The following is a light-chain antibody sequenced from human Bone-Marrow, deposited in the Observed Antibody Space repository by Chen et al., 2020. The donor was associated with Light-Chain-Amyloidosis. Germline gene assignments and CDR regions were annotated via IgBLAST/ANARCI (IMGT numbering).Light chain of an antibody. Sequence: DIVLTQSPATLSLSPGERATLSCRASQSVRRYLDWYQQKPGQAPRLLMYDASNRASGLPARFSGSGSGTYFTLTSSSLEPEDFAVYYCQQRSNWPQRTCGQETKVEIK. J-gene: IGKJ1*01. V-gene: IGKV3-11*01. CDR2: DAS. CDR3: QQRSNWPQRT. CDR1: QSVRRY.